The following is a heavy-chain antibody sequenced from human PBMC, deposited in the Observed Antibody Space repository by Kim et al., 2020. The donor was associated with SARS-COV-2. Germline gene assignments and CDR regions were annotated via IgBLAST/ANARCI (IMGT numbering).Heavy chain of an antibody. CDR1: GFTFDDYA. V-gene: IGHV3-9*01. J-gene: IGHJ6*02. Sequence: GGSLRLSCAASGFTFDDYAMHWVRQAPGKGLEWVSGISWNSGSIGYADSVKGRFTISRDNAKNSLYLQMNSLRAEDTALYYCAKDVVALYYYYGMDVWGQGTTVTVSS. D-gene: IGHD2-15*01. CDR2: ISWNSGSI. CDR3: AKDVVALYYYYGMDV.